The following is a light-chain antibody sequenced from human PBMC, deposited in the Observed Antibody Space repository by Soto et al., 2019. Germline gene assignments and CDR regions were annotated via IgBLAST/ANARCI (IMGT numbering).Light chain of an antibody. CDR2: EVS. V-gene: IGLV2-14*01. CDR3: SSYTSSSIVV. CDR1: SSDVGGYNY. Sequence: QSALTQPASVSGSPGQSITISCTGTSSDVGGYNYVSWYQQHPGKAPKLMIYEVSNRPSGVSNRFSGSKSGNTASLTISGRQAEDEADYYCSSYTSSSIVVFGGGTKVTVL. J-gene: IGLJ2*01.